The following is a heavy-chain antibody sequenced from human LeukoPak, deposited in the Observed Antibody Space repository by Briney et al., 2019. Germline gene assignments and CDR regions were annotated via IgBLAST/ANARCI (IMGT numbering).Heavy chain of an antibody. D-gene: IGHD3-22*01. CDR2: ISAYNGDI. Sequence: ASVKVSCKASGYTFTKYGVSWVRQAPGQGLEWMGWISAYNGDIKYAQRGKGRVTMTTDTSTSTAYMELRSLRSDDTAVYYCARLLGRLLRADAFDVWGQGTMVTVSS. CDR1: GYTFTKYG. CDR3: ARLLGRLLRADAFDV. J-gene: IGHJ3*01. V-gene: IGHV1-18*01.